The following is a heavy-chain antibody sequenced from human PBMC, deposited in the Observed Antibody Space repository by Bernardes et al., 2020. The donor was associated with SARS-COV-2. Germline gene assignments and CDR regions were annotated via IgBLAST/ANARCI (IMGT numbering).Heavy chain of an antibody. CDR2: SSPNSGGT. CDR1: GYSFSVYY. CDR3: ATAGVTADYYYGMDV. V-gene: IGHV1-2*02. J-gene: IGHJ6*02. Sequence: ASVKVSCMASGYSFSVYYIHWVRQAPGHGLEWMGWSSPNSGGTKLAQKFHDRVTMTRDTAITTAYMELSGLSYDDTAVYYCATAGVTADYYYGMDVWGQGTTVTVS. D-gene: IGHD2-21*02.